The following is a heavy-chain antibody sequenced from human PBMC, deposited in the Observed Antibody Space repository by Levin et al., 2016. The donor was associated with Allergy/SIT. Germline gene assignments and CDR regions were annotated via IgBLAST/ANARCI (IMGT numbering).Heavy chain of an antibody. D-gene: IGHD2-15*01. CDR2: IKSKTDGGTT. J-gene: IGHJ3*02. CDR3: TMVDAFDI. V-gene: IGHV3-15*01. Sequence: WIRQPPGKGLEWVGRIKSKTDGGTTDYAAPVKGRFTISRDDSKNTLYLQMNSLKTEDTAVYYCTMVDAFDIWGQGTMVTVSS.